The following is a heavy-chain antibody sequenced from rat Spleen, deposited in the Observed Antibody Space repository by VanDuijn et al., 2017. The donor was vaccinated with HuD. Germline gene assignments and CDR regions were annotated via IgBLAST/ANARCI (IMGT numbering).Heavy chain of an antibody. CDR1: GFSLTSYH. CDR2: IWPGGST. J-gene: IGHJ2*01. V-gene: IGHV2-43*01. D-gene: IGHD1-12*01. Sequence: QVQLKESGPGLVQPSQTLSLTCTVSGFSLTSYHVSWVRQPPGKGLEWMGVIWPGGSTAYNQSFQSRLSVSRDISKSQVFLRMNSLQTEDTATYYCVRANRESYAHFDYWGQGVMVTVSS. CDR3: VRANRESYAHFDY.